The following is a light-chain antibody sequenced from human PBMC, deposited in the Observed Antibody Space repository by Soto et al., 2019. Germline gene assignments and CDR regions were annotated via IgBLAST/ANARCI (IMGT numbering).Light chain of an antibody. V-gene: IGLV1-40*01. J-gene: IGLJ2*01. CDR3: QSYDSSLSVV. Sequence: QSVLTQPPSVSGAPGQRVTISCTGSRSNIGAGYNVHWYQQLPGTAPKVLIYANSNRPSGVPDQFSGSKSGTSASLAITGLQAEDEADYYCQSYDSSLSVVFGGGTKLTVL. CDR2: ANS. CDR1: RSNIGAGYN.